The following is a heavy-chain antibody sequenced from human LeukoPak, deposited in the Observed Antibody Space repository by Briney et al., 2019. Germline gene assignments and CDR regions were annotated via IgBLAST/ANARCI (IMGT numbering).Heavy chain of an antibody. CDR2: IFYSGST. J-gene: IGHJ4*02. Sequence: SETLSLTCTVSGGSIGSSSYYWGWIRQPPGKGLEWIGSIFYSGSTYYNPSLKSRVTISVDTSKNQFSLKLSSVTAADTAVYYCARAAVVAIDYWGQGTLVTVSS. CDR1: GGSIGSSSYY. V-gene: IGHV4-39*07. CDR3: ARAAVVAIDY. D-gene: IGHD2-15*01.